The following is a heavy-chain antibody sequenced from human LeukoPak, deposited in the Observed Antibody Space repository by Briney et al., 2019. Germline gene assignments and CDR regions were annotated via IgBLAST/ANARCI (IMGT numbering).Heavy chain of an antibody. CDR2: INSDGSST. CDR1: GFTFSSYW. Sequence: SGGSLRLSCAASGFTFSSYWMHWVRQAPGKGLVWVSRINSDGSSTSYADSVKGRFTISRDNAKNTLYLQMNSLRAEDTAVYYCARAIQELYFDWSLVGNYYYYYMDVWGKGTTVTISS. CDR3: ARAIQELYFDWSLVGNYYYYYMDV. V-gene: IGHV3-74*01. J-gene: IGHJ6*03. D-gene: IGHD3-9*01.